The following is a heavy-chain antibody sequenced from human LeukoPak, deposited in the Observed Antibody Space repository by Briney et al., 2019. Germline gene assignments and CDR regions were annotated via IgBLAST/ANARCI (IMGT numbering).Heavy chain of an antibody. CDR1: GFTFSSYA. J-gene: IGHJ4*02. CDR3: ASGHDYGDLV. CDR2: ISGSGGST. V-gene: IGHV3-23*01. D-gene: IGHD4-17*01. Sequence: GGSLRLSCAASGFTFSSYAMSWVRQAPGEGLEWVSAISGSGGSTYYADSVKGRFTISRDNSKNTLYLQMNSLRAEDTAVYYCASGHDYGDLVWGQGTLVTVSS.